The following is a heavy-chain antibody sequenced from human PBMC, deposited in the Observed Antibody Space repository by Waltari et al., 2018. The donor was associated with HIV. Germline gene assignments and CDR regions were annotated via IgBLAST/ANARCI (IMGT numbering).Heavy chain of an antibody. Sequence: QVQLVQSGAEVKKPGASVKVSCKASGYTFSDYYMHWVRQAPGQGLEWMGWINPNSGGTRYAEKFQGRVTMTWDTSIGTAYMELSRLRFDDTAVYYCARVFRGTVNYFDSRLGHWGQGTLVTVSS. CDR3: ARVFRGTVNYFDSRLGH. CDR1: GYTFSDYY. V-gene: IGHV1-2*02. CDR2: INPNSGGT. D-gene: IGHD3-22*01. J-gene: IGHJ5*02.